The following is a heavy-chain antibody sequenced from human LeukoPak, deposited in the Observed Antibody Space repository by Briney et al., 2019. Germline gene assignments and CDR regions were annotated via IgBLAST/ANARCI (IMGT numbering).Heavy chain of an antibody. CDR3: ARAYPNSSGYSYDY. Sequence: PSETLSLTCTVSGGSISSGGYYWSWIRQPAGKGLEWIGRIYTSGSTNYNPSLKSRVTIPVDTSKNQFSLKLSSVTAADTAVYYCARAYPNSSGYSYDYWGQGTLVTVSS. V-gene: IGHV4-61*02. J-gene: IGHJ4*02. CDR1: GGSISSGGYY. D-gene: IGHD3-22*01. CDR2: IYTSGST.